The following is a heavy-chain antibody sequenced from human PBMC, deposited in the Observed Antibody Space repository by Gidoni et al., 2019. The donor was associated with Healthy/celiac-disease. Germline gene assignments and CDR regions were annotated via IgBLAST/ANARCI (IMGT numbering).Heavy chain of an antibody. CDR3: DFEQLANPRDY. Sequence: QVQLVESGGGVVQPGRSLRLSCAASGFTFSSYAMHWVRQAPGKGLEWVAVISDDGSNKYYADSVKGRFTISRDNSKNTLYLQMNSLRAEDTAVYYCDFEQLANPRDYWGQGTLVTVSS. CDR1: GFTFSSYA. V-gene: IGHV3-30*01. D-gene: IGHD6-6*01. CDR2: ISDDGSNK. J-gene: IGHJ4*02.